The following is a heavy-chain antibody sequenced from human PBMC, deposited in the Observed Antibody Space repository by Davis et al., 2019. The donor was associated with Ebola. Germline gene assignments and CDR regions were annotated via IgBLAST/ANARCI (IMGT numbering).Heavy chain of an antibody. V-gene: IGHV4-38-2*02. CDR2: IYHSGST. CDR1: GYSISSGYY. Sequence: MPSETLSLTCTVSGYSISSGYYWGWIRQPPGKGLEWIGSIYHSGSTYYNPSLKSRVTISVDTSKNQFSLKLSSVTAADTAVYYCARVLWFGELLYSYFDYWGQGTLVTVSS. J-gene: IGHJ4*02. D-gene: IGHD3-10*01. CDR3: ARVLWFGELLYSYFDY.